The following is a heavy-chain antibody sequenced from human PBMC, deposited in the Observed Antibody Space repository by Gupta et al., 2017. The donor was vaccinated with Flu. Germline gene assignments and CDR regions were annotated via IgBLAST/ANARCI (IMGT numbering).Heavy chain of an antibody. J-gene: IGHJ6*03. CDR3: AREVNYCSSTSCFHFYYMDV. CDR2: IIPIFGTA. Sequence: QVQLVQSGAEVKKPGSSVKVSCKASGGTFSSYAISGVRQAPGQGLEWMGGIIPIFGTANYAQKFQGRVTITADKATSTAYMELSSLRSEDTAVYYCAREVNYCSSTSCFHFYYMDVWGKGTTVTVSS. V-gene: IGHV1-69*06. D-gene: IGHD2-2*01. CDR1: GGTFSSYA.